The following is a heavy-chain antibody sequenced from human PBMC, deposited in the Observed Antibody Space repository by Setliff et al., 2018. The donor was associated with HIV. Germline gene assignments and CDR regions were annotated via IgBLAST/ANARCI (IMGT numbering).Heavy chain of an antibody. CDR3: AREKYGDKFDY. V-gene: IGHV1-18*01. CDR2: IGTYSGNT. D-gene: IGHD2-8*01. Sequence: GASVKVSCKASGYNFTNYGIGWVRQAPGQGLEYLGWIGTYSGNTDYAQSVQGRVTMTRDTSTGTVYMDLRSLRSDDTAMYYCAREKYGDKFDYWGQGTLVTVS. J-gene: IGHJ4*02. CDR1: GYNFTNYG.